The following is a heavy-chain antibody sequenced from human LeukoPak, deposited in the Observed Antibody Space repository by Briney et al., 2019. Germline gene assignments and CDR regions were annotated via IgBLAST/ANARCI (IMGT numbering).Heavy chain of an antibody. V-gene: IGHV4-38-2*01. CDR2: IYHSGST. J-gene: IGHJ4*02. D-gene: IGHD3-10*01. CDR1: GYSIRSGYY. CDR3: ARCGSGNYFDY. Sequence: SETLSLICGFSGYSIRSGYYWGWIRQPPGEGLEWIGSIYHSGSTYYNSSLKSRVTISVDTSKNQFSLKLSSVTAADTAVYFCARCGSGNYFDYWGQGTLVTVSS.